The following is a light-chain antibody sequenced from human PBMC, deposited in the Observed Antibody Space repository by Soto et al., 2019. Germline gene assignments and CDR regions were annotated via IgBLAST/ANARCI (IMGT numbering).Light chain of an antibody. V-gene: IGLV2-14*01. CDR3: SSYTSSSTVV. Sequence: HSALTQPASVSGSPGQSITISYTGTSSDVGGYNYVSWYQQHPGKAPKLMIYDVSNRPSGVSNRFSGSKTGNTASLTTSGLQAEDEADDYCSSYTSSSTVVFGGGTKLTVL. CDR2: DVS. CDR1: SSDVGGYNY. J-gene: IGLJ2*01.